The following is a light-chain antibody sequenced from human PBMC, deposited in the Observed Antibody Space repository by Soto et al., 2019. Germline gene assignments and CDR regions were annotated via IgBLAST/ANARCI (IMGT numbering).Light chain of an antibody. CDR1: QSVSSN. V-gene: IGKV3-20*01. Sequence: TQSPATLSVSPGESATLSCRASQSVSSNLAWYQQKPGQAPRLLIYDASNRATGIPARFSGSGSGTDFTLTISRLEPEDFAVYYCEHYASSPYTSGERSK. J-gene: IGKJ2*01. CDR2: DAS. CDR3: EHYASSPYT.